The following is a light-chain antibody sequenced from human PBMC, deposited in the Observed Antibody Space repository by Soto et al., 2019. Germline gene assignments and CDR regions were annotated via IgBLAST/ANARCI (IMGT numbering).Light chain of an antibody. Sequence: QSALTQPPSASGSPGQSVTISCTGTSSDVGGYKYVSWYQQHPGKAPKLMIFEVNKRPSGVPYRFSGSKSGNTASLTVSGLQAEDEADYYCSSYAGINNVGVFGTGTKVTVL. CDR3: SSYAGINNVGV. CDR2: EVN. J-gene: IGLJ1*01. CDR1: SSDVGGYKY. V-gene: IGLV2-8*01.